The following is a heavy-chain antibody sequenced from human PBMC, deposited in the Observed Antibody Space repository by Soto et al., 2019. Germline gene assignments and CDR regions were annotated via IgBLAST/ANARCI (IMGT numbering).Heavy chain of an antibody. Sequence: TLYLTFGVSGSALNSGNYYWSWIRQVRGKGLEWIGHIYVTGAVDYNPSLRDRITISQDTSERRFSLNLRLVTAADTAVYYCARLRIATNNYKWFDHWGQGTLVTVSS. CDR3: ARLRIATNNYKWFDH. V-gene: IGHV4-31*11. J-gene: IGHJ5*02. D-gene: IGHD2-21*01. CDR2: IYVTGAV. CDR1: GSALNSGNYY.